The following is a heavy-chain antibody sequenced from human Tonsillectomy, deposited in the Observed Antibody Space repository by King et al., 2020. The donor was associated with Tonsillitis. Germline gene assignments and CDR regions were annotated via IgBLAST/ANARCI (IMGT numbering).Heavy chain of an antibody. J-gene: IGHJ4*02. D-gene: IGHD5-24*01. Sequence: VQLVESGGGVVQTGGSLRLSCAASGLTFKSYSMHWVRQAPGKGLEWVAVLSYDGSDKYYADSVKGRFTISRDISKNTLYLQMNSLRPEDTAIYFCACEGGYNYFEYWGQGTLVTVSS. CDR3: ACEGGYNYFEY. CDR2: LSYDGSDK. CDR1: GLTFKSYS. V-gene: IGHV3-30*04.